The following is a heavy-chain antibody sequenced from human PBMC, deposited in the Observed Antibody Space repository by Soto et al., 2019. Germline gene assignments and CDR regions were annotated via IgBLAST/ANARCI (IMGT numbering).Heavy chain of an antibody. CDR3: ARGDLRVPGH. CDR1: GGSFSDYS. CDR2: INHTGTT. Sequence: QVLLQQWGAGLLKPSETLSLTCAVYGGSFSDYSWSWIRQPPGKGLEWIGEINHTGTTNYNPSLKSRVTISVDTSKNQFSLKLSSVTAADTAVYYCARGDLRVPGHWGQGTLVTVSS. J-gene: IGHJ1*01. D-gene: IGHD3-10*01. V-gene: IGHV4-34*01.